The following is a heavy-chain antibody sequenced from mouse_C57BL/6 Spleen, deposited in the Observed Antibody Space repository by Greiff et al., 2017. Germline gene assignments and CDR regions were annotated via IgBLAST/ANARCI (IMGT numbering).Heavy chain of an antibody. CDR3: ALITTVPPWENFDY. V-gene: IGHV1-72*01. CDR2: IDPNSGGT. J-gene: IGHJ2*01. D-gene: IGHD1-1*01. Sequence: QVQLQQPGAELVKPGASVKLSCKASGYPFTSYWMHWVKQRPGRGLEWIGRIDPNSGGTKYNEKFKSKATLTVDKPSSTAYMQLSSLTSEDSAVYYCALITTVPPWENFDYWGQGTTLTVSS. CDR1: GYPFTSYW.